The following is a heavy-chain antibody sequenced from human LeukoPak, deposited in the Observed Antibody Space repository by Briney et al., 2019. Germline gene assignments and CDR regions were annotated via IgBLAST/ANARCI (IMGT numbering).Heavy chain of an antibody. J-gene: IGHJ4*02. D-gene: IGHD3-3*01. CDR3: ARRSWSGCFDY. Sequence: ASVRVSCKASGYSFSDYYMHWVRQATGQGLEWMGWMNPNSGNTGYAQKFQGRVTMTRNTSISTAYMELSSLRSEDTAVYYCARRSWSGCFDYWGQGTLVTVSS. CDR2: MNPNSGNT. V-gene: IGHV1-8*02. CDR1: GYSFSDYY.